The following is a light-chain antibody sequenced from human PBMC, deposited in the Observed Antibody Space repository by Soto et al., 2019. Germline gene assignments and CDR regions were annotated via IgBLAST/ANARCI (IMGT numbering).Light chain of an antibody. CDR1: QSVNSI. J-gene: IGKJ2*01. Sequence: EIVMTQSPATLSVSPGERATLSCRASQSVNSILAWYQQKPGQAPRLLIYGASTRVAGIPARFSGSGSGTEFSLTISSLQSEDFAVYYCQQYNNRPPDTFGQGTKLEIK. CDR3: QQYNNRPPDT. CDR2: GAS. V-gene: IGKV3-15*01.